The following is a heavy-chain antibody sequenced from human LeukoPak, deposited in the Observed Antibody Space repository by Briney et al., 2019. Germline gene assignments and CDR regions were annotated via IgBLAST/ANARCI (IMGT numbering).Heavy chain of an antibody. Sequence: SQTLSLTCTVSSGSINNELYYWSWIRQPAGKGLEWIGRVYTSGSTDYNPSLKSRVTISIDTSKNQFSLNLNSVTAADTAVYYCAGEFRDWGPGTLVTVSS. V-gene: IGHV4-61*02. J-gene: IGHJ4*02. CDR1: SGSINNELYY. D-gene: IGHD3-10*01. CDR3: AGEFRD. CDR2: VYTSGST.